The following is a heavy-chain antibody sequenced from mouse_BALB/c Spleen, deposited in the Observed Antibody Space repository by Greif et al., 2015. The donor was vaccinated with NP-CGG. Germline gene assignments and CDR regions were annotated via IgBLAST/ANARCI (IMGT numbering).Heavy chain of an antibody. CDR3: ARHAGKGFAY. J-gene: IGHJ3*01. D-gene: IGHD4-1*01. CDR2: ISSGGSYT. Sequence: EVMLVESGGGLVKPGGSLKLSCAASGFTFSSYAMSWVRQTPEKRLEWVATISSGGSYTYYPDSVKGRFTISRDNAKNTLYLQMSSLRSEDTAMYYCARHAGKGFAYWGQGTLVTVSA. V-gene: IGHV5-9-1*01. CDR1: GFTFSSYA.